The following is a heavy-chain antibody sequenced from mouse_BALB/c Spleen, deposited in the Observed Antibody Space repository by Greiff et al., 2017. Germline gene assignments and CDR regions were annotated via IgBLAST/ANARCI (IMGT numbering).Heavy chain of an antibody. CDR3: ARGGYYDYAMDY. CDR1: GFTFSSFG. V-gene: IGHV5-17*02. Sequence: EVKLMESGGGLVQPGGSRKLSCAASGFTFSSFGMHWVRQAPEKGLEWVAYISSGSSTIYYADTVKGRFTISRDNPKNTLFLQMTSLRSEDTAMYYCARGGYYDYAMDYWGQGTSVTVSS. D-gene: IGHD2-3*01. CDR2: ISSGSSTI. J-gene: IGHJ4*01.